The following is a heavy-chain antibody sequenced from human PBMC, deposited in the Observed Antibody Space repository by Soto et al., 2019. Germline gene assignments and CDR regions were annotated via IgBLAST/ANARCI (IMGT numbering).Heavy chain of an antibody. V-gene: IGHV1-18*01. CDR3: ARDNLMIVVPQGFDL. D-gene: IGHD3-22*01. Sequence: ASVKVSCKASGYTFTTYGFNWVRQAPGQGLEWMGWISVYNGNTTYAQKLQGRVTMTTDTSTSTAYMELSSLRSEDTAVYYCARDNLMIVVPQGFDLWGRGTLVTVSS. CDR1: GYTFTTYG. CDR2: ISVYNGNT. J-gene: IGHJ2*01.